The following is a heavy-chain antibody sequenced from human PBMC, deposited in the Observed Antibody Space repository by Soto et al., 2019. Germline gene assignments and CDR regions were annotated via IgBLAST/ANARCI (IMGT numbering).Heavy chain of an antibody. D-gene: IGHD3-10*02. CDR3: AIFFFQAEDGIRDVRSVSAFLLNRSSDL. V-gene: IGHV3-23*01. J-gene: IGHJ2*01. CDR2: ISGSGGST. Sequence: GKWLEWVSAISGSGGSTHYADSVTARFTIYRDNSKNTLYLQMNRLRAEDTAVYYCAIFFFQAEDGIRDVRSVSAFLLNRSSDL.